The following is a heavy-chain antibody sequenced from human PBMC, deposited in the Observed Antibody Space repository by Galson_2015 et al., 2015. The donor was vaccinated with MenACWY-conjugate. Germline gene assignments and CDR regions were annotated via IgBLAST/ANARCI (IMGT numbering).Heavy chain of an antibody. D-gene: IGHD1-26*01. J-gene: IGHJ6*02. CDR2: IIPILGMT. CDR1: EVTLNAST. V-gene: IGHV1-69*04. Sequence: AVKVSCKASEVTLNASTISWVRQAPGEGLEWVGRIIPILGMTNYAQRFQGRVTMTADKSTSTAYMELSSLRSEDTAVYYCARDMGSVGDVWGQGTTVTVSS. CDR3: ARDMGSVGDV.